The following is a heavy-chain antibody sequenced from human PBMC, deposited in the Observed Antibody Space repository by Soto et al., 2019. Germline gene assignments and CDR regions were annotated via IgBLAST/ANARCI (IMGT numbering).Heavy chain of an antibody. J-gene: IGHJ4*02. CDR3: AKEKTTYYYDSSGYHFDY. CDR2: ISYDGSNK. V-gene: IGHV3-30*18. Sequence: QVQLVESGGGVVQPGRSLRLSCAASGFTFSSYGMHWVRQARGKGLEWVAVISYDGSNKYYADSVKGRFTISRDNSKNTLYLQMNSLRAEDTAVYYCAKEKTTYYYDSSGYHFDYWGQGTLVTVSS. D-gene: IGHD3-22*01. CDR1: GFTFSSYG.